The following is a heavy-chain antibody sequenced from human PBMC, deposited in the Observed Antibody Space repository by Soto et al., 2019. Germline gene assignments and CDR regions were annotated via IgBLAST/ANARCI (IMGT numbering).Heavy chain of an antibody. J-gene: IGHJ6*02. D-gene: IGHD2-21*02. CDR3: TRDGDGRMTTNPYYYYGMDV. CDR1: GGSISGYY. Sequence: SETLSLTCTVSGGSISGYYWSWIRQPPGKGLEWIGNVYYSGGAKYNPSVKRRVSISVDTSKNQFSLNLSSVTAADTAVYYCTRDGDGRMTTNPYYYYGMDVWGPGITVTVS. V-gene: IGHV4-59*01. CDR2: VYYSGGA.